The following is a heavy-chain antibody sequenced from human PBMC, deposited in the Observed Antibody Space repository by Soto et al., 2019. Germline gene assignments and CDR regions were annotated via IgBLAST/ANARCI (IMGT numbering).Heavy chain of an antibody. V-gene: IGHV3-23*01. CDR1: GFTFSSYA. CDR3: AKGGAVAGMFDY. J-gene: IGHJ4*02. CDR2: ISGSGGST. D-gene: IGHD6-19*01. Sequence: EVQLLESGGGLVQPGGSLRLSCAASGFTFSSYAMSWVRQAPGKGLEWVSAISGSGGSTYYADSEKGRFTISRDNSKNTLYLQMNSLRAEDTAVYYCAKGGAVAGMFDYWGQGTLVTVSS.